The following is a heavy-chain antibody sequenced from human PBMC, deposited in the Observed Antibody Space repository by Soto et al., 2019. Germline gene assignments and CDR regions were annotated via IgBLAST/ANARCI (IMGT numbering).Heavy chain of an antibody. CDR1: GFTFSIYS. CDR3: ARDLIDYYDSSAPPA. D-gene: IGHD3-22*01. CDR2: ISSSSSYI. Sequence: PGGSLRLSCAASGFTFSIYSMNWVRQAPGKGLEWVSSISSSSSYIYYADSVKGRFTISRDNAKNSLYLQMNSLRAEDTAVYYCARDLIDYYDSSAPPAWGQGTLVTVSS. J-gene: IGHJ5*02. V-gene: IGHV3-21*01.